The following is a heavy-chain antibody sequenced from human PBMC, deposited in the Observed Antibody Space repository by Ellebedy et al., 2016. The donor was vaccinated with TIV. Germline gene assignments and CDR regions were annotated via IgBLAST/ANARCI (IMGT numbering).Heavy chain of an antibody. CDR3: ARDRGYRSSLYYYYNMDV. CDR1: EFTFRSYA. D-gene: IGHD1-1*01. V-gene: IGHV3-30-3*01. CDR2: ISYDENNK. J-gene: IGHJ6*03. Sequence: GGSLRLSXAASEFTFRSYAMHWVRQAPGKGLEWVAVISYDENNKHYADSVKGRFTISRDNSKNTLYLQMNSLRGEDTAVYYCARDRGYRSSLYYYYNMDVWGKGTTVTVSS.